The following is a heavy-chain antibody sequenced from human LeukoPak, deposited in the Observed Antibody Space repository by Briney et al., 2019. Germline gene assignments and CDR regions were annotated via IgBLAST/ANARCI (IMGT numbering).Heavy chain of an antibody. D-gene: IGHD3-16*01. Sequence: GGSLRLSCAASGFTFSSYWMNWARQAPGKGLEWVASINYNGNVNYYVDSVKGRFTISRDNAKSSLYLQMSNLRAEDTAVYFCARGGGLDVWGQGATVTVSS. CDR2: INYNGNVN. J-gene: IGHJ6*02. CDR3: ARGGGLDV. V-gene: IGHV3-7*03. CDR1: GFTFSSYW.